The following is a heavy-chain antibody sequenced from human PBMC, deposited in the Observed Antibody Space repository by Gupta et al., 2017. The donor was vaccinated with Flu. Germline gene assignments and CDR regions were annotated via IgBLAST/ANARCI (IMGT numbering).Heavy chain of an antibody. Sequence: EVQLVESGGGLVQPGGSLRLSCAASGFTFSTYDMHWVRQATGKGLEWVSIIGTAGDTYYPGSVKGRFTISRENAKNSLYLQMNSLRAEDTAVYYCASSGRSSGWNAFDIWGQGTMVTVSS. CDR3: ASSGRSSGWNAFDI. CDR1: GFTFSTYD. CDR2: IGTAGDT. D-gene: IGHD6-25*01. V-gene: IGHV3-13*04. J-gene: IGHJ3*02.